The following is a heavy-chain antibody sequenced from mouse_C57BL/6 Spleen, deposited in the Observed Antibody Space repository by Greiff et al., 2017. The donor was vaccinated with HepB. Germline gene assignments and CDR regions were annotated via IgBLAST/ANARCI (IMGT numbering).Heavy chain of an antibody. V-gene: IGHV3-6*01. CDR2: ISYDGSN. J-gene: IGHJ4*01. Sequence: VQLKESGPGLVKPSQSLSLTCSVTGYSITSGYYWNWIRQFPGNKLEWMGYISYDGSNNYNPSLKNRISITRDTSKNQFFLKLNSVTTEDTATYYCARVRMVYYAMDYWGQGTSVTVSS. CDR3: ARVRMVYYAMDY. D-gene: IGHD2-3*01. CDR1: GYSITSGYY.